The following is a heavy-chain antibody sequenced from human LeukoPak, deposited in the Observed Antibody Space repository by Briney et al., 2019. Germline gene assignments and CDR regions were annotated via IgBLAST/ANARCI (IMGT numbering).Heavy chain of an antibody. CDR1: GFRFSDYY. D-gene: IGHD1-1*01. J-gene: IGHJ4*02. V-gene: IGHV3-11*01. CDR3: ARDNQRPEY. Sequence: PGGSLRLSCAASGFRFSDYYMSWIRQTPGEGLEWVSFSSSSGGTIYYTDSVKGRFTISRDNAKNSLFPQMNSLRAEDTAVYYCARDNQRPEYWGQGTLVTVSS. CDR2: SSSSGGTI.